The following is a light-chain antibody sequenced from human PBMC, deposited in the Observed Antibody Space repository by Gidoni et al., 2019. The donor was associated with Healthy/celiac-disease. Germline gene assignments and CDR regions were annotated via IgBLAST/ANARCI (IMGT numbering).Light chain of an antibody. V-gene: IGKV2-28*01. CDR1: QSLLHSNGYNY. J-gene: IGKJ4*01. Sequence: DIVMTQSPLSLPVTPGEPASISCRSSQSLLHSNGYNYLDWYLQKPGQSPQLLIYLGSNRASGVPDRFSDSGSGTDFTLKINRVEAEDVGVYYCMQALQTPLTFGGGTKVEIK. CDR2: LGS. CDR3: MQALQTPLT.